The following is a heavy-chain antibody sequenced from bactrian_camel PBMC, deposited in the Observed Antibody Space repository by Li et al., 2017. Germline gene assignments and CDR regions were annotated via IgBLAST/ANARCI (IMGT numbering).Heavy chain of an antibody. CDR3: TIWGRF. D-gene: IGHD3*01. CDR2: ISPDGNT. J-gene: IGHJ4*01. V-gene: IGHV3S10*01. Sequence: VQLVESGGGLVQPGGSLRLSCTTSGFTFGSYYMSWVRLAPGKGLEWVSAISPDGNTYYADSVRGRFTISRDNADKTLYLQMSSLKTEDTGMYWCTIWGRFWSQGTQVTVS. CDR1: GFTFGSYY.